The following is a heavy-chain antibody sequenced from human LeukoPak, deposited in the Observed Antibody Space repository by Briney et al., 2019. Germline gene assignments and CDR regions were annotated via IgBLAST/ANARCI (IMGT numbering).Heavy chain of an antibody. CDR2: ISYDGSNK. D-gene: IGHD6-13*01. CDR1: GFTFSSYG. J-gene: IGHJ4*02. V-gene: IGHV3-30*18. CDR3: AKVTYSSSWSRPFDY. Sequence: GRSLRLSCAASGFTFSSYGMHWVRQAPGKGLEWAAFISYDGSNKYYADSVKGRFTISRDNSNNTLYLQMNSLRAEDTAVYYCAKVTYSSSWSRPFDYWGQGTLVTVSS.